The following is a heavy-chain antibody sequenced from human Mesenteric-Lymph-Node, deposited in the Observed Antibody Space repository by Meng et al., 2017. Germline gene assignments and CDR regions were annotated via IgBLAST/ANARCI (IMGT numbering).Heavy chain of an antibody. CDR1: GGSVSNGNYY. CDR3: AGLTFTNYFDP. J-gene: IGHJ5*02. D-gene: IGHD4/OR15-4a*01. CDR2: IYYSGNT. V-gene: IGHV4-30-4*01. Sequence: QVQLQESCPGRVKPSQTLSLHCTVSGGSVSNGNYYWSWIRQPPGKGLEWIGYIYYSGNTFYNPSLKSQVTISVDTSKNQFSLKLTSVTAADTAVYYCAGLTFTNYFDPWGQGTLVTVSS.